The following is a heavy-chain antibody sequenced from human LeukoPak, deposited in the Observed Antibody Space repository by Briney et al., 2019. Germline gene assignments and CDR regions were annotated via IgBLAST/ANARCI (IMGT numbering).Heavy chain of an antibody. V-gene: IGHV4-30-2*01. CDR1: GGSISSGGYY. CDR3: ARVPYPAAGIKY. D-gene: IGHD6-13*01. CDR2: IYHSGST. J-gene: IGHJ4*02. Sequence: PSQTLSLTCTVSGGSISSGGYYWSWIRQPPGKGLEWIGYIYHSGSTYYNPSLKSRVTISVDRSKNQFSLKLSSVTAADTAVYYCARVPYPAAGIKYWGQGTLVTVSS.